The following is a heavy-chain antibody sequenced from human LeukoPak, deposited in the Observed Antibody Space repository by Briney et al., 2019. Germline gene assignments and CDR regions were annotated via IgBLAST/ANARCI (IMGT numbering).Heavy chain of an antibody. J-gene: IGHJ6*02. CDR3: ARPGLYSSGWYGPLRYYGMDV. Sequence: PSETLSLTCTVSGGSISSYYWSWIRQPPGKGLEWIGYIYYSGSTNYNPSLKSRVTISVDTSKNQFSLKLSSVTAADTAVYYCARPGLYSSGWYGPLRYYGMDVWGQGTTVTVSS. D-gene: IGHD6-19*01. CDR2: IYYSGST. CDR1: GGSISSYY. V-gene: IGHV4-59*08.